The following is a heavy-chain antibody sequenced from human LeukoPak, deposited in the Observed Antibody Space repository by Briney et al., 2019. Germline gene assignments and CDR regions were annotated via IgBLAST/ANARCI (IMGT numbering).Heavy chain of an antibody. CDR1: GYIFTNYW. D-gene: IGHD3-10*01. J-gene: IGHJ4*02. V-gene: IGHV5-51*01. Sequence: GESLKISCQVSGYIFTNYWIGWMRQMPGKGLESMGIIYPADSDTTYSPSFEGQVTISADKSIDTVYLQWSSLKASDTATYYCARQSRDGSKTRGYYFDYWGQGTLVTVSS. CDR3: ARQSRDGSKTRGYYFDY. CDR2: IYPADSDT.